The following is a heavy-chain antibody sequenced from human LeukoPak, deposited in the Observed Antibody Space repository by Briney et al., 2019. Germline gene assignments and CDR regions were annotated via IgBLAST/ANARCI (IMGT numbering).Heavy chain of an antibody. V-gene: IGHV4-59*08. Sequence: PSETLSLTCTVSGGSISSYYWSWIRQSPGEGLEWIGYIYYSGSTNYNPPLKSRVTMSVDTSKNQFSLKLSSVTAADTAVYYCARHGYDILTGSIWGQGTMVTVSS. J-gene: IGHJ3*02. D-gene: IGHD3-9*01. CDR2: IYYSGST. CDR1: GGSISSYY. CDR3: ARHGYDILTGSI.